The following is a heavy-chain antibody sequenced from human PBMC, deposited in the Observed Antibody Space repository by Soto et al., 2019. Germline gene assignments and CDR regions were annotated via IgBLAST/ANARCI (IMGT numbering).Heavy chain of an antibody. CDR3: AKGLLIMVRKVIIPPQYYYGMDV. CDR2: ISGGGGIT. CDR1: GFTFGDHA. V-gene: IGHV3-23*01. D-gene: IGHD3-10*01. Sequence: GGSLRLSCAASGFTFGDHAMSWVRQAPGKGLEWVSVISGGGGITYYEDSVKGRFTISRDNAKNTLYLQMNSLRAEGTAVYYCAKGLLIMVRKVIIPPQYYYGMDVWGQGTTVTVSS. J-gene: IGHJ6*02.